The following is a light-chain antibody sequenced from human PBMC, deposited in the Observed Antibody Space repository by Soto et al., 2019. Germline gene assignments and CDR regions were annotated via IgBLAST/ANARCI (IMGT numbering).Light chain of an antibody. V-gene: IGKV1-5*01. Sequence: DIQMTQSPSTLSASVGDRVTIACRASQSISSYLAWYQQKPGKAPKLLIYDASSLESGVPSRFSGSGSGTEFTLTISSLQPDDFAPYYCQQYKSYSPTFGQGTKLEIK. CDR3: QQYKSYSPT. J-gene: IGKJ2*01. CDR1: QSISSY. CDR2: DAS.